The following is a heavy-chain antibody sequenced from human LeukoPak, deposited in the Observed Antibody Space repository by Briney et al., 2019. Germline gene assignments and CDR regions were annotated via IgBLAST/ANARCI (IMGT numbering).Heavy chain of an antibody. CDR3: AKFMSSYDGGVVY. D-gene: IGHD3-22*01. V-gene: IGHV3-23*01. CDR2: ISVSGGST. CDR1: GFTFSRFA. J-gene: IGHJ4*02. Sequence: GGSLRLSCAASGFTFSRFAMSWVRQAPGKGPEWVSLISVSGGSTYYADSVKGRVTISRDNSKNTLYLQMRSLRVEDTAVYYCAKFMSSYDGGVVYWGQGTLVTVSS.